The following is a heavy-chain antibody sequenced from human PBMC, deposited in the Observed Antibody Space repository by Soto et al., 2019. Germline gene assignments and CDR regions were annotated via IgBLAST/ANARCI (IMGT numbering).Heavy chain of an antibody. CDR2: IKSKTDGGTT. CDR1: GFTFSNAW. D-gene: IGHD6-13*01. Sequence: GGSLRLSCAASGFTFSNAWMNWVRQAPGKGLEWVGRIKSKTDGGTTDYAAPVKGRFTISRDDSKNTLYLQMNSLKTEDTAVYYCTNLYGSWPETYYFDYWGQGTLVTVSS. J-gene: IGHJ4*02. CDR3: TNLYGSWPETYYFDY. V-gene: IGHV3-15*07.